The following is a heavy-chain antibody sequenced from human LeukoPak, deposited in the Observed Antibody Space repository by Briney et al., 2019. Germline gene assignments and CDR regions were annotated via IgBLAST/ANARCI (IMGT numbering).Heavy chain of an antibody. V-gene: IGHV3-21*01. CDR2: ISSSSSYI. CDR3: ARGIAAAGTWFDP. J-gene: IGHJ5*02. Sequence: GGSLRLSCAASGFTFSSYSMNWVRQAPGKGLEWVSSISSSSSYIYYADSVNGRFTISRDNAKNSLYLQMNSLRAEDTAVYYCARGIAAAGTWFDPWGQGTLVTVSS. D-gene: IGHD6-13*01. CDR1: GFTFSSYS.